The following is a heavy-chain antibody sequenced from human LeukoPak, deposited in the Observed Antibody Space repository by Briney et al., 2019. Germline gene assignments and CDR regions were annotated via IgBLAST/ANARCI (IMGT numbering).Heavy chain of an antibody. CDR1: GGSFSGYY. CDR2: INHSGST. J-gene: IGHJ4*02. Sequence: SETLSLTCAVYGGSFSGYYWSWIRQPPGKGLEWIGEINHSGSTNYNPSLKSRVTISVDTSKNQFSLKLTSVTAADTAAYYCARGQWELLNGGFDYWGQGFLVTVSS. V-gene: IGHV4-34*01. CDR3: ARGQWELLNGGFDY. D-gene: IGHD1-26*01.